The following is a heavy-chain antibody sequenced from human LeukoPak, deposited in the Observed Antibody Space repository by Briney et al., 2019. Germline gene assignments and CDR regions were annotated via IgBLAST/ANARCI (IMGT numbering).Heavy chain of an antibody. CDR2: ITWDGDST. V-gene: IGHV3-43D*03. D-gene: IGHD6-13*01. Sequence: GGSLRLSCAASGFTFDDYAMHWVRQAPGKGLEWVSLITWDGDSTYYADSVKGRFTISRDNSKNYLYLQMNSLRAEDTALYYCAKGTSSWHEFDSWGQGTLVTVSS. CDR1: GFTFDDYA. J-gene: IGHJ4*02. CDR3: AKGTSSWHEFDS.